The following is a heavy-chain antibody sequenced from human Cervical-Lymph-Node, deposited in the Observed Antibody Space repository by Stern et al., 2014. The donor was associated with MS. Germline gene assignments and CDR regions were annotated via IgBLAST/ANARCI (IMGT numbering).Heavy chain of an antibody. V-gene: IGHV3-21*01. Sequence: VQLVESGGGLVKPGGSLRLSCAASGFTFSSYSMNWVRQAPGKGLEWVSSISSSSDYIYYADSVKGRFTISRDNAKNSLYLQMNSLRAEDTAVYYCARSEWELNYYYGMDVWGQGTTVTVSS. CDR2: ISSSSDYI. D-gene: IGHD1-26*01. J-gene: IGHJ6*02. CDR1: GFTFSSYS. CDR3: ARSEWELNYYYGMDV.